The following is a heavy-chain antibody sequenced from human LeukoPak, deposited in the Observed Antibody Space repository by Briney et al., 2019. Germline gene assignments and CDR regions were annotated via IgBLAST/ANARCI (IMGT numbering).Heavy chain of an antibody. CDR3: ARRPYYDFWSGYSYSGLDV. Sequence: PSETLSLTSAVHGGSFSGYYWTWIRQPPGKGLEWIGEINDNESTNYNPSLKSRVTISVDTSKNQFSLRLSSVSAADTAVYYCARRPYYDFWSGYSYSGLDVWGQGSTVTVSS. CDR1: GGSFSGYY. V-gene: IGHV4-34*01. J-gene: IGHJ6*02. D-gene: IGHD3-3*01. CDR2: INDNEST.